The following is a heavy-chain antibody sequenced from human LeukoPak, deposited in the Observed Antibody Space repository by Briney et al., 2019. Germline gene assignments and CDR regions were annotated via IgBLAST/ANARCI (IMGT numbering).Heavy chain of an antibody. V-gene: IGHV3-48*01. CDR3: ARDRGYYFDY. Sequence: PGGSLRLSCAASGFAFNTYSMNWVRQAPGKGLEWNSFLSSSSSTIYYADPVKGRFTISRDNAKNSLYLQMNSLRAEDTAVYYCARDRGYYFDYWGQGILVTVSS. CDR2: LSSSSSTI. CDR1: GFAFNTYS. D-gene: IGHD2-15*01. J-gene: IGHJ4*02.